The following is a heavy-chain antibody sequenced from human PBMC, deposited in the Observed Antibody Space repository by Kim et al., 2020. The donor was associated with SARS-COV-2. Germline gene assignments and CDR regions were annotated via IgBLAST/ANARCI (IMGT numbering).Heavy chain of an antibody. CDR1: GVTFSDAW. V-gene: IGHV3-15*05. D-gene: IGHD2-2*01. Sequence: GGSLRLSCAASGVTFSDAWMTWVRQAPGKGLEWIGRIKRKIDGETTEYAAHVKGRFTISRGDSKNILWLQMNSLKTEDTAVYYCATDCAGSISCYDAYAMWGQGTTVIVSS. CDR3: ATDCAGSISCYDAYAM. CDR2: IKRKIDGETT. J-gene: IGHJ3*02.